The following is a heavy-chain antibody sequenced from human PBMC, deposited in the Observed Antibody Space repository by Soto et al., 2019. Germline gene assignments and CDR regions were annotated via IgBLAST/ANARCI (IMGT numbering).Heavy chain of an antibody. D-gene: IGHD3-22*01. CDR2: IYYSGST. J-gene: IGHJ4*02. CDR3: MLGSGWKDFDY. V-gene: IGHV4-39*01. Sequence: SETLSLTCTFSGCSISSSSYYLGWIRQPPGKGLEWIGSIYYSGSTYYNPSLKSRVTISVDTSKNQFSLKLSSVTAADTAVYYCMLGSGWKDFDYWGQGTLVTVSS. CDR1: GCSISSSSYY.